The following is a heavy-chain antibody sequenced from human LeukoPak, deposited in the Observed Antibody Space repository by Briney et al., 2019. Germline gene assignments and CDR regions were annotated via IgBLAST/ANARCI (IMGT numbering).Heavy chain of an antibody. CDR2: ISGSGGST. CDR1: GFTFSSYA. J-gene: IGHJ6*03. CDR3: AKQPYNYYYLDV. Sequence: PGGSLRLSCAASGFTFSSYAMSWVRQAPGKGLEWVSAISGSGGSTYYADSVKGRFTISRDNSNYMLFLHMNSLRAEDTAIYYCAKQPYNYYYLDVWGKGTTVTVSS. D-gene: IGHD2-21*01. V-gene: IGHV3-23*01.